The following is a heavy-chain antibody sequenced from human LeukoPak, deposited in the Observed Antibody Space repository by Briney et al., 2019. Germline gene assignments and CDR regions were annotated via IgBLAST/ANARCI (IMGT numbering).Heavy chain of an antibody. J-gene: IGHJ6*03. D-gene: IGHD6-6*01. CDR2: ISGSGGST. Sequence: GGSLRLSCAASGFTFSSYAMSWVRQAPGKGLEWVSAISGSGGSTYYADSVKGRFTISRDNSKNTLYLQMNSLRAEDTAVYYCAKSGEYSSSLVFYYYMDVWGKGTTVTVSS. V-gene: IGHV3-23*01. CDR3: AKSGEYSSSLVFYYYMDV. CDR1: GFTFSSYA.